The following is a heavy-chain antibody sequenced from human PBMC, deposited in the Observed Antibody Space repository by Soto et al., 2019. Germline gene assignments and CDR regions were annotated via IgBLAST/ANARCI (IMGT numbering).Heavy chain of an antibody. CDR2: ISASGLTT. J-gene: IGHJ6*02. D-gene: IGHD2-2*01. V-gene: IGHV3-48*03. CDR1: GFTSNTYE. CDR3: ARDLVVEIPADILAIKYYYYGTDV. Sequence: HPGGSLRLSCAASGFTSNTYEMNWVRQAPGKXLEWVSYISASGLTTYYADSVKGRFTISRDNAKNSLSLQMNSLRAEDTAVYYCARDLVVEIPADILAIKYYYYGTDVWGQGTTVTVSS.